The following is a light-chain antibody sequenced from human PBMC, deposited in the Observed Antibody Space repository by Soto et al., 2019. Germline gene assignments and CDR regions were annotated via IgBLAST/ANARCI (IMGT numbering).Light chain of an antibody. CDR2: ATS. Sequence: EIVMTQSPVTLSVSPGERATLSCRASQSVSSDLAWYQQRPGQSPRLLIYATSTRATDIPARFSGSGSEAEFTLTISSLQSEDFAVYYCQQYNNWPETFGQGTNVDIK. CDR1: QSVSSD. J-gene: IGKJ1*01. V-gene: IGKV3-15*01. CDR3: QQYNNWPET.